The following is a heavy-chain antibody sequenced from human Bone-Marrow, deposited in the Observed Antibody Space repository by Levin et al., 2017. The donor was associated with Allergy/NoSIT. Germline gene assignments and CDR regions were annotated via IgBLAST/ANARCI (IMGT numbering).Heavy chain of an antibody. J-gene: IGHJ5*02. D-gene: IGHD1-1*01. CDR2: IHPDSGDT. CDR3: AKSGTTRFYYAFDT. Sequence: GESLKISCKASGYRFSGHYLHWVRLTPGQGLEWMGYIHPDSGDTKYAQRFQGRVTLTRDTSVNTAYMDLNRVTSEDTALYYCAKSGTTRFYYAFDTWGQGTPVTVSS. V-gene: IGHV1-2*02. CDR1: GYRFSGHY.